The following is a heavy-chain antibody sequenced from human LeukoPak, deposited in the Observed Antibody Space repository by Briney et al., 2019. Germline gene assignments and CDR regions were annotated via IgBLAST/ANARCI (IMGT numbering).Heavy chain of an antibody. CDR1: GFTFSSYS. D-gene: IGHD2-2*02. CDR3: ARGYCSSTSCYRNAFDI. J-gene: IGHJ3*02. V-gene: IGHV3-21*01. CDR2: ISSSSSYI. Sequence: GGSLRLSCAASGFTFSSYSMNWVRQAPGKGLEWVSSISSSSSYIYYVDSVKGRFTISRDNAKNSLYLQMNSLRAEDTAVYYCARGYCSSTSCYRNAFDIWGQGTMVTVSS.